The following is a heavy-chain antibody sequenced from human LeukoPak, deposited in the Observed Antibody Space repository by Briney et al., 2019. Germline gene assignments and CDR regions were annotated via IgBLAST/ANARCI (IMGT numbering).Heavy chain of an antibody. D-gene: IGHD2-15*01. J-gene: IGHJ4*02. CDR3: AEGRASSRPYYFDY. CDR1: GFTFSSYA. Sequence: TGGSLRLSCAASGFTFSSYAMSWVRQAPGKGLEWVSAISGSGGSTYYADSVKGRFTISRDNSKNTLYLQMNSLRAEDTAVYYCAEGRASSRPYYFDYWGQGTLVTVSS. V-gene: IGHV3-23*01. CDR2: ISGSGGST.